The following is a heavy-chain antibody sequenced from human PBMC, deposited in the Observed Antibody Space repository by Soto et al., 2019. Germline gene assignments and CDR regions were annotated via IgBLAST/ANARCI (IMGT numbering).Heavy chain of an antibody. CDR2: ISGSGGST. J-gene: IGHJ3*02. D-gene: IGHD6-19*01. Sequence: EVQLLESGGGLVQPGGSLRLSCAASGFTFSSYAMSWVRQAPGKGLEWVSAISGSGGSTYYADSVKGRFTISRDNSKNTLYLQMNSMRAEETAVYYGAKTYSSGWTYDAFDIWGQGTMVTLSS. CDR3: AKTYSSGWTYDAFDI. V-gene: IGHV3-23*01. CDR1: GFTFSSYA.